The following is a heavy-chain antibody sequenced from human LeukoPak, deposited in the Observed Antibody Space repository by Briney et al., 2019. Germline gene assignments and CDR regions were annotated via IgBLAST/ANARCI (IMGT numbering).Heavy chain of an antibody. Sequence: GGSLRLSRAASGFTVSSNYMSWVRQAPGKGLEWVSVIYSGGSTYYADSVKGRFTISRHNSKNTLYLQMNSLRAEDTAVYYCAKGDYYGSGSTFKNGMDVWGQGTTVTVSS. J-gene: IGHJ6*02. V-gene: IGHV3-53*04. CDR2: IYSGGST. CDR1: GFTVSSNY. D-gene: IGHD3-10*01. CDR3: AKGDYYGSGSTFKNGMDV.